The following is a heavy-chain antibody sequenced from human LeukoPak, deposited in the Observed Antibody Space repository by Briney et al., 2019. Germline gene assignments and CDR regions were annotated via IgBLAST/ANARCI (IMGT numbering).Heavy chain of an antibody. CDR2: INHSGSN. D-gene: IGHD4-17*01. Sequence: SETLPLTXAVYGGSFSGYYWSWIRQPPGKGLEWIGEINHSGSNNYNPSLKSRVTISVDTSKNQFSLKLSSVTAADTAVYYCARSAQMMTTVTTSGGIFDYWGQGTLVTVSS. CDR3: ARSAQMMTTVTTSGGIFDY. J-gene: IGHJ4*02. V-gene: IGHV4-34*01. CDR1: GGSFSGYY.